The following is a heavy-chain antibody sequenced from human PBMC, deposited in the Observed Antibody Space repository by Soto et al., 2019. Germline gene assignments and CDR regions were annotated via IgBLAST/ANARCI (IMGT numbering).Heavy chain of an antibody. CDR1: AFYFSNYW. D-gene: IGHD1-26*01. CDR3: TRVILELRKGYFEL. J-gene: IGHJ2*01. CDR2: IKQDGSEQ. Sequence: EVQLVESGGDLVQPGGSLRLSCAASAFYFSNYWMTWVRQAPGKGLEWVANIKQDGSEQYYVDSVRGRFTISRDNAKNSLYLQMNSLRAEDTAIYYCTRVILELRKGYFELWGRGTLVTVSS. V-gene: IGHV3-7*01.